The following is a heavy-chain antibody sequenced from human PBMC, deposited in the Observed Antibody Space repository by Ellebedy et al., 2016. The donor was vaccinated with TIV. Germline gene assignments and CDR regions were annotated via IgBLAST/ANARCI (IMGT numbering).Heavy chain of an antibody. CDR2: IKQDGSEK. V-gene: IGHV3-7*03. CDR1: GFTFSTYW. D-gene: IGHD3-22*01. J-gene: IGHJ4*02. Sequence: GESLKISCAASGFTFSTYWMNWVRQAPGKGLEWVANIKQDGSEKYYVDSVKGRFTISRDNAKNSLYLQMNSLRVEDTAVYYCAKDSRGYFQPLDYWGQGTLVTVSS. CDR3: AKDSRGYFQPLDY.